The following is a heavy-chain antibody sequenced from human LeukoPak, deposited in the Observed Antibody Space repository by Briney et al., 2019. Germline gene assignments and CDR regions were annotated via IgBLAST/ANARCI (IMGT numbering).Heavy chain of an antibody. CDR3: ARQSRDGSKNRGYYFDY. J-gene: IGHJ4*02. Sequence: GESLKISCQVSGFIFTNYWIGWVRQMPGKGLESMGLIHPADSDTTYSPSFQGQVTISADRSISTVYLQWSSLKASDTAMYYCARQSRDGSKNRGYYFDYWGQGTLVTVSS. D-gene: IGHD3-10*01. CDR2: IHPADSDT. V-gene: IGHV5-51*01. CDR1: GFIFTNYW.